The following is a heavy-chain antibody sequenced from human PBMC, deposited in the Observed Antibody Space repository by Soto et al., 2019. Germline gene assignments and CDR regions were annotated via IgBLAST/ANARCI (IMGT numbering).Heavy chain of an antibody. J-gene: IGHJ6*02. CDR3: AKCITIFGVVMPDYYYYGMDV. V-gene: IGHV3-23*01. CDR1: GFTFSSYA. D-gene: IGHD3-3*01. Sequence: GGSLRLSCAPSGFTFSSYAMSWVRQAPAKGLEWVSAISGSGGSTYYADSVKGRFTISRDNSKNTLYLQMNSLRAEDTAVYYCAKCITIFGVVMPDYYYYGMDVWGQGTTVTVSS. CDR2: ISGSGGST.